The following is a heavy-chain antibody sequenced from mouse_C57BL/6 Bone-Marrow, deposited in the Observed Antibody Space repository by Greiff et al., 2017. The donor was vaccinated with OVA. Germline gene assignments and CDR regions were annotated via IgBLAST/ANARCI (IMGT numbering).Heavy chain of an antibody. V-gene: IGHV1-85*01. J-gene: IGHJ4*01. Sequence: QLQQSGPELVKPGASVKLSCKASGYTFTSYDINWVKQRPGQGLEWIGWIYPRDGSTKYNEKFKGKATLTVDTSSSTAYMELHSLTAEDSAVYFGAIMTTVVAPYAMDYWGQGTSVTVSS. CDR2: IYPRDGST. D-gene: IGHD1-1*01. CDR3: AIMTTVVAPYAMDY. CDR1: GYTFTSYD.